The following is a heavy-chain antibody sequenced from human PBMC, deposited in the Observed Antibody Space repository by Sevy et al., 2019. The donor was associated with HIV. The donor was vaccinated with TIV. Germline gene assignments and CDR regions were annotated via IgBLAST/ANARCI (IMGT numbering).Heavy chain of an antibody. J-gene: IGHJ6*03. CDR2: FSFGCGRI. V-gene: IGHV3-23*01. Sequence: GGSLRLSCAASGFTFAKYSMSWVRQAPGKGLEWVSTFSFGCGRINYADSVKGRFTISRDDSKNTLFLQMNSLRAEDTAVYYCAKGACSGGSCYWGGDYYYYYMDVWGKGTTVTVSS. CDR1: GFTFAKYS. CDR3: AKGACSGGSCYWGGDYYYYYMDV. D-gene: IGHD2-15*01.